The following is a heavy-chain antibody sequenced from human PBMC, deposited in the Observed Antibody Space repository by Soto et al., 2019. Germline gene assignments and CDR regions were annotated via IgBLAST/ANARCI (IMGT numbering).Heavy chain of an antibody. Sequence: SETLSLTCTVSDGSISSGDYHWNWIRQPPGKGLEWIGNISYSGSTYYNPSLKSRVTISVDTSKNQFSLNLSSVTAADSAVYYCATTDYGDYGIDYWGQETLVTVS. CDR1: DGSISSGDYH. D-gene: IGHD4-17*01. CDR3: ATTDYGDYGIDY. J-gene: IGHJ4*02. CDR2: ISYSGST. V-gene: IGHV4-30-4*01.